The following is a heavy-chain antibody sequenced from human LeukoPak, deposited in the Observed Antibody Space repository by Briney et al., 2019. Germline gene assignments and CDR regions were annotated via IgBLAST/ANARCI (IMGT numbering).Heavy chain of an antibody. CDR3: ASGYKTVSVFDH. J-gene: IGHJ4*02. D-gene: IGHD5-24*01. CDR1: GYTFTTYY. CDR2: INPSGGGT. Sequence: ASVKVSCKASGYTFTTYYMHWVRQAPGQGLVWMGLINPSGGGTRYAQKFQGRVTMTRDTSTSTVYMELSSLRSEDTAVYYCASGYKTVSVFDHWGQGTLVT. V-gene: IGHV1-46*01.